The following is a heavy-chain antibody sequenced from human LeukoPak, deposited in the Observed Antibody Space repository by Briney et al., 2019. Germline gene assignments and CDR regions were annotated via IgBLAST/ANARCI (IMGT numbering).Heavy chain of an antibody. D-gene: IGHD4-11*01. CDR3: AKDVNYTTYGDYFDY. Sequence: PGGSLRLSCTASGFTFSSNDMNWVPQSPGKGLEGVSVIWRGGTFTYYADSVKGRFTIFRDNTRNTLYLQMNSLRADDTAVYYCAKDVNYTTYGDYFDYWGQGTLVTVSS. CDR1: GFTFSSND. J-gene: IGHJ4*02. CDR2: IWRGGTFT. V-gene: IGHV3-23*03.